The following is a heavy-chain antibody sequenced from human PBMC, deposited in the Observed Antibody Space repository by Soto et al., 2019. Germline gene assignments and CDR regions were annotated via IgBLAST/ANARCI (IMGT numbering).Heavy chain of an antibody. CDR2: VSAYNGNT. Sequence: GASVKVSCKASGYTFTSYGIGWVRQAPGQGLEWMGWVSAYNGNTNYAQKLQGRVTMTTDTSTSTAYMELRSLRSDDTAVYYCARDSSGWYCSGGSCYADYWGQGTLVTVSS. CDR1: GYTFTSYG. D-gene: IGHD2-15*01. CDR3: ARDSSGWYCSGGSCYADY. V-gene: IGHV1-18*04. J-gene: IGHJ4*02.